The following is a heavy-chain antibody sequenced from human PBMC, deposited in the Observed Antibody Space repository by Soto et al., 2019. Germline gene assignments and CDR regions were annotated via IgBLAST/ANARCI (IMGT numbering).Heavy chain of an antibody. V-gene: IGHV5-51*01. CDR1: GYSFTSYW. Sequence: GESLKISCKGSGYSFTSYWIGWVRQMPGKGLEWMGIIYPGDSDTRYSPSFQGQVTISADKSISTAYLQWSSLKASDTTMYYCARQGWGSIYYYYFGMDVLGQGTAVTVSS. CDR3: ARQGWGSIYYYYFGMDV. D-gene: IGHD2-8*02. J-gene: IGHJ6*02. CDR2: IYPGDSDT.